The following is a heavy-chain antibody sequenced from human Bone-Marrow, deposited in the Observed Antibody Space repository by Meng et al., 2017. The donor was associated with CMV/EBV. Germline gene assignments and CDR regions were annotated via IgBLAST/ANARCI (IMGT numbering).Heavy chain of an antibody. J-gene: IGHJ6*02. D-gene: IGHD2-2*01. V-gene: IGHV1-18*01. CDR2: ISANNGNT. CDR3: ARARVPAADYYYYGMDV. CDR1: NYNFINYV. Sequence: ASVKVSCKASNYNFINYVISWVRQAPGQGLEWMGWISANNGNTNYAQKFQGRVTMTTHTSTSTAYMELSSLRSEDTAVYYCARARVPAADYYYYGMDVWGQGTTVTVSS.